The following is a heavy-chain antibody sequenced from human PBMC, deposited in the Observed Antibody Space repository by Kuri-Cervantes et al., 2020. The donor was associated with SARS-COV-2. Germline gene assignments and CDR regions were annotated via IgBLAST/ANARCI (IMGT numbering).Heavy chain of an antibody. V-gene: IGHV3-64*01. D-gene: IGHD2-2*01. CDR2: ISSNGGST. CDR3: ARDISQVVVPAASYFQH. J-gene: IGHJ1*01. Sequence: GSLRLSCAASGFTFSSYAMHWVRQAPGKGLEYVSAISSNGGSTYYANSVKGRFTISRDNSKNTLYLQMGSLRAEDMAVYYCARDISQVVVPAASYFQHWGQGTLVTVSS. CDR1: GFTFSSYA.